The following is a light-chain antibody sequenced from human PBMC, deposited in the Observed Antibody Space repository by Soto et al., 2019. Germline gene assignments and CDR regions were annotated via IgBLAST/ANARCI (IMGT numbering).Light chain of an antibody. CDR3: QQSHIWPPST. CDR1: QRLXGH. V-gene: IGKV3-11*01. CDR2: AQS. Sequence: EIVVTQSPATLSLSPGETATVACRASQRLXGHLDWYEGRPGQAPRTLSPAQSTRAIGIPVRFIGSGSGNDFTLTISSLETEYSPMYYCQQSHIWPPSTFGQGTRLDIK. J-gene: IGKJ5*01.